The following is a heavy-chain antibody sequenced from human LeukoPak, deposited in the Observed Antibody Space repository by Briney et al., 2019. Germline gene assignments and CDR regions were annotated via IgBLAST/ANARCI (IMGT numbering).Heavy chain of an antibody. CDR2: IKQDGSER. J-gene: IGHJ5*02. CDR3: ARLSYGDYGYSWFDP. D-gene: IGHD4-17*01. CDR1: GFTFSSYW. V-gene: IGHV3-7*01. Sequence: GGSLRLSCAASGFTFSSYWMTWVRQAPGKGLQWVANIKQDGSERRYVDSVKGRFTISRDNANNSLSLQMNSLRVEDTAMYYCARLSYGDYGYSWFDPWGQGTLVTVSS.